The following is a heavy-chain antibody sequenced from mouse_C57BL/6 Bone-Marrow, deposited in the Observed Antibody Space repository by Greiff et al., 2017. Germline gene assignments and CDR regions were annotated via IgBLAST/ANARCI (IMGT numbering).Heavy chain of an antibody. CDR2: IYPGDGDT. CDR1: GYAFSSYW. J-gene: IGHJ4*01. Sequence: QVQLQQSGAELVKPGASVKISCKASGYAFSSYWMNWVKQRPGTGLEWIGQIYPGDGDTNYNGKFKGKATLTADKSSSAAYRQLSSLTSEDSAVYFCARWEVGATRAMDYWGQGTSVTVSS. V-gene: IGHV1-80*01. D-gene: IGHD1-1*01. CDR3: ARWEVGATRAMDY.